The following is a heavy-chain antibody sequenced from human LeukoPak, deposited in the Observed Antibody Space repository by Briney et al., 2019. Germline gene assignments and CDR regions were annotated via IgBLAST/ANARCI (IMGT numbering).Heavy chain of an antibody. CDR1: GFTFSSYW. V-gene: IGHV3-7*01. Sequence: GGSLRLSCAASGFTFSSYWMSWVRQAPGKGLEWVANIKQDGSEKYYVDSVKGRITISRDNAKNSLYLQMNSLRAEDTAVYYCARTYCSSTSCHPYYYYMDVWGKGTTVTVSS. J-gene: IGHJ6*03. D-gene: IGHD2-2*01. CDR2: IKQDGSEK. CDR3: ARTYCSSTSCHPYYYYMDV.